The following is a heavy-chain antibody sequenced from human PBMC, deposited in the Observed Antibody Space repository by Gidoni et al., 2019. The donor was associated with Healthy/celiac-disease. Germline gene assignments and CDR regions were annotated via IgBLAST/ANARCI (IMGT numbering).Heavy chain of an antibody. CDR2: IIPILGIA. D-gene: IGHD6-13*01. J-gene: IGHJ4*02. Sequence: QVQLVQSGAEVKKHGSSVKVSCKASGGTFSSYAISGVRPAPGQGLEWMGRIIPILGIANYAQKFQGRVTITADKSTSTAYMELSSLRSEDTAVYYCARARIAAAGRPLPFDYWGQGTLVTVSS. CDR1: GGTFSSYA. CDR3: ARARIAAAGRPLPFDY. V-gene: IGHV1-69*04.